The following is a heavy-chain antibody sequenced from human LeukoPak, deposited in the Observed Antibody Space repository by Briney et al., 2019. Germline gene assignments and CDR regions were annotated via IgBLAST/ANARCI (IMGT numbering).Heavy chain of an antibody. CDR1: GFTFSAYW. CDR3: VRVDPTASSKHDC. V-gene: IGHV3-74*01. J-gene: IGHJ4*03. Sequence: PGGSLRLSCAASGFTFSAYWLQWVRQAPGKGLVFVSRINPDGTTTNYADSVKGRFTISRDNAKNTLSLQLSSLRVEDTAVYYCVRVDPTASSKHDCWGHGTLVSVSS. D-gene: IGHD3/OR15-3a*01. CDR2: INPDGTTT.